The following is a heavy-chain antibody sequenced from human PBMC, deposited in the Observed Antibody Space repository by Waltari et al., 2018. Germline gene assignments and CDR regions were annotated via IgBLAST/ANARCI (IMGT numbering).Heavy chain of an antibody. Sequence: QVQLQESGPGLVKPSETLSLTCTVSGGSISRSYWSWIRQPPGKGLEWIGYIYYSESTNYNPSLKSRVTISVDTSKNQFSLKLSSVTAADTAVYYCARDRGGAVNNWFDPWGQGTLVTVSS. V-gene: IGHV4-59*01. J-gene: IGHJ5*02. CDR3: ARDRGGAVNNWFDP. D-gene: IGHD3-10*01. CDR2: IYYSEST. CDR1: GGSISRSY.